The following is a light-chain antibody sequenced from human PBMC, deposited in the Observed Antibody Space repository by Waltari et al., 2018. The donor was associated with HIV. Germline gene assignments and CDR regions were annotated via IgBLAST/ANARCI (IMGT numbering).Light chain of an antibody. CDR3: HQYGSSISYT. CDR1: QSFSSNY. J-gene: IGKJ2*01. CDR2: DSS. Sequence: EIVLTQSPATLSLSPGERATLSCAASQSFSSNYLAWYQQKRGLPPRLLIYDSSSRAAGIPDRFSGSGSGTDFTLTISRLEPEDFAVYYCHQYGSSISYTFGQGTNLEIK. V-gene: IGKV3D-20*01.